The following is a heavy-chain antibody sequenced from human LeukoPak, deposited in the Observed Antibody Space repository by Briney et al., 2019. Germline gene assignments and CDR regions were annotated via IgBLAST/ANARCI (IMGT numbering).Heavy chain of an antibody. V-gene: IGHV3-74*01. J-gene: IGHJ4*02. CDR2: INSDGSST. D-gene: IGHD2-2*01. CDR3: AKVASLCTSTSCVRGGFDY. CDR1: GFTFSSYW. Sequence: GGSLRLSCAASGFTFSSYWMHWVRQAPGKGLVWVSRINSDGSSTNYADSVKGRFTISRDNAKNTLYLQMNSLRAEDTAVYYCAKVASLCTSTSCVRGGFDYWGQGTLVTVSS.